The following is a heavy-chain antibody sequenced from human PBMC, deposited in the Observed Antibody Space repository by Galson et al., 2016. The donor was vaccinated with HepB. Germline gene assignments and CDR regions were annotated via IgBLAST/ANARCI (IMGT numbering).Heavy chain of an antibody. D-gene: IGHD4-11*01. CDR1: GFTFSSYW. V-gene: IGHV3-74*01. J-gene: IGHJ4*02. CDR3: ARGTIENDYRYCDY. Sequence: SLRLPCAASGFTFSSYWMHWVRQAPGKGLVWVSRINGDGSSTNYADSVKGRFTISRDNAKNTLYLQMNSLRDEDTAVYYCARGTIENDYRYCDYWGQGTLVTVSS. CDR2: INGDGSST.